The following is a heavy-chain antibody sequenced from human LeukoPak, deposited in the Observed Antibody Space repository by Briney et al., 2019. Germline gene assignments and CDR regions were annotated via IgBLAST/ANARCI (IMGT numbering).Heavy chain of an antibody. D-gene: IGHD2-8*02. CDR2: MRYDGSNK. Sequence: GGSLRLSCAASGFTFSSYGLHWVRQAPGKGLEWVAFMRYDGSNKYYADSVKGRFLISRDNSKNTLYLQMNSLRTEDTAVYYCAKDLAYCTGGNCPSGFDPWGQGTLVTVSS. V-gene: IGHV3-30*02. CDR3: AKDLAYCTGGNCPSGFDP. J-gene: IGHJ5*02. CDR1: GFTFSSYG.